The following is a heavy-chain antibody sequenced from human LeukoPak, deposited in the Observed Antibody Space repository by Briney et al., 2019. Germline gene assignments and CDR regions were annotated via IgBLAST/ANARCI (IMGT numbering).Heavy chain of an antibody. Sequence: SETLSLTCTVSGGSISSYYWSWIRQPPGKGLEWVGYIYYSGSTNYNPSLKSRVTISVDTSKNQFSLKLSSVTAADRALYYCARTEDYYRSGSPFDYWGQGTLVTVSS. CDR1: GGSISSYY. CDR3: ARTEDYYRSGSPFDY. J-gene: IGHJ4*02. D-gene: IGHD3-10*01. CDR2: IYYSGST. V-gene: IGHV4-59*08.